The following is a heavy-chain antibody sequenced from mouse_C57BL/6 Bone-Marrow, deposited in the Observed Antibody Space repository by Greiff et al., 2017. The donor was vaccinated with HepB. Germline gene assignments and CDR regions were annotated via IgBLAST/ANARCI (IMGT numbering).Heavy chain of an antibody. J-gene: IGHJ2*01. D-gene: IGHD1-1*01. CDR1: GFSLSTSGMS. CDR3: ARRAPSGVVATGYFDY. CDR2: IYWDDDK. Sequence: QVQLKQSGPGILQSSQTLSLTCSFSGFSLSTSGMSVSWIRQPSGKGLEWLAHIYWDDDKRYNPSLKSRLTISKDTSRNQVFLKITSVDTADTATYYCARRAPSGVVATGYFDYWGQGTTLTVSS. V-gene: IGHV8-12*01.